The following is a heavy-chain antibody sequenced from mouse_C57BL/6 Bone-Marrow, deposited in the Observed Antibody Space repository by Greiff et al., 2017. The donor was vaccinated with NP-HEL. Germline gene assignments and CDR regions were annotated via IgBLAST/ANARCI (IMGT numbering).Heavy chain of an antibody. J-gene: IGHJ3*01. V-gene: IGHV5-12*01. CDR2: ISNGGGST. D-gene: IGHD2-2*01. CDR3: ARHCGYPFAY. CDR1: GFTFSDYY. Sequence: DVQLVESGGGLVQPGGSLKLSCAASGFTFSDYYMYWVRQTPEKRLEWVAYISNGGGSTYYPDTVKGRFTISRDNAKNTLYLQMSRLKSEDTAMYYCARHCGYPFAYWGQGTLVTVSA.